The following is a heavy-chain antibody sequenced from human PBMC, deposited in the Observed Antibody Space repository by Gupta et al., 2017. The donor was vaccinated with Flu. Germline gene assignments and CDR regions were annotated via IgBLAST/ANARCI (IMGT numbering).Heavy chain of an antibody. CDR3: ARERCDTTACFFDP. Sequence: YWTWSRQHPGTGREWIGYIDYSGSTKYNPSLKSRVSISLEPSKNQFSLNLNSVTAADTAVYYCARERCDTTACFFDPWGQGTLVTVSS. CDR1: Y. J-gene: IGHJ5*02. V-gene: IGHV4-31*02. D-gene: IGHD1-26*01. CDR2: IDYSGST.